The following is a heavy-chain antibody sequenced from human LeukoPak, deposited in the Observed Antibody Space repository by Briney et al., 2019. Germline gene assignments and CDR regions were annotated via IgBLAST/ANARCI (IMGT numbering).Heavy chain of an antibody. CDR3: AREKNQLGFGP. CDR1: GGSISSYF. CDR2: IHTSGNT. J-gene: IGHJ5*02. Sequence: SETLSLTCTVSGGSISSYFWSWIRQPAGKGLEWIGRIHTSGNTNYNPSLKSRVTMTVDTSKNQFSLNLTSVTAADTAEYYCAREKNQLGFGPWGQGTLVTVSS. V-gene: IGHV4-4*07. D-gene: IGHD6-13*01.